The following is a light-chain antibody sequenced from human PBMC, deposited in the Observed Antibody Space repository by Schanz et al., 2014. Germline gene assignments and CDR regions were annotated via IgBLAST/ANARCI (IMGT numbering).Light chain of an antibody. Sequence: QSVLTQPPSVSAAPGQKVTISCSGSSSNIGNNYVSWYQQLPGTAPKLLIYDNNKRPSGIPDRFSGSKSGTSATLGITGLQTGDEADYYCGPWDSSLSYWVFGGGTKLTVL. V-gene: IGLV1-51*01. J-gene: IGLJ3*02. CDR3: GPWDSSLSYWV. CDR1: SSNIGNNY. CDR2: DNN.